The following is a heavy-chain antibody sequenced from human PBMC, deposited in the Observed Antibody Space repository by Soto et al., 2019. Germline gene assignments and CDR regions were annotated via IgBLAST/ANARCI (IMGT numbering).Heavy chain of an antibody. V-gene: IGHV3-23*01. CDR1: GFTFSSYA. D-gene: IGHD6-13*01. J-gene: IGHJ4*02. CDR2: ISGSGGST. CDR3: AKENVYSRSLFEFYY. Sequence: EVQLLESGGGLVQPGGSLRLSCAASGFTFSSYAMSWVRQAPGKGLEWVSAISGSGGSTYYADSVKGRFTISRDNSNNTLYLQINILRAEDTAVYYCAKENVYSRSLFEFYYWGQGTLVTVAS.